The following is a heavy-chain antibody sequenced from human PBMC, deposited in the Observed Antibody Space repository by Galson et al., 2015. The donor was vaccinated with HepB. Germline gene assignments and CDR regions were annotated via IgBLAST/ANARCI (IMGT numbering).Heavy chain of an antibody. J-gene: IGHJ6*03. V-gene: IGHV1-2*06. D-gene: IGHD3-3*01. CDR1: GYTFTGYY. Sequence: SVKVSCKASGYTFTGYYMHWVRQAPGQGLEWMGRINPNSGGTNYAQKFQGRVTMTRDTSISTAYMELSRLRSDDTAVYYCASFFGDFWSGYYTLGTDYYYYYYMDVWGKGTTVTVSS. CDR2: INPNSGGT. CDR3: ASFFGDFWSGYYTLGTDYYYYYYMDV.